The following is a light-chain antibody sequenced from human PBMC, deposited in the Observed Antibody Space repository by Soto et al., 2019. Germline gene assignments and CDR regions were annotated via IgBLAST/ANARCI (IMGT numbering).Light chain of an antibody. Sequence: EVVMTQSPATLSVSPGERATLSCRASQSVNANLAWYQQKPGQAPRLLIQGASNRATGIPARFSGSGFGTEFILTIRSLQSEDFAVYYCQQYNTWLWTFGQGTKVEI. CDR1: QSVNAN. CDR2: GAS. CDR3: QQYNTWLWT. J-gene: IGKJ1*01. V-gene: IGKV3-15*01.